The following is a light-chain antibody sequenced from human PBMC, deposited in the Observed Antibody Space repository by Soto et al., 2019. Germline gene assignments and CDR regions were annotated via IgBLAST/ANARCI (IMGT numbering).Light chain of an antibody. Sequence: IVMTQSPLSLSVTPEEAASISCMSRARLLHKNGYNYVDWYMQKPGQSPQLLIYLGSNRASGVPDRFSGSGSDTYFTLEISRVEADDVGVYYCMQPLENFRTFGQGTKV. CDR1: ARLLHKNGYNY. CDR2: LGS. CDR3: MQPLENFRT. J-gene: IGKJ1*01. V-gene: IGKV2-28*01.